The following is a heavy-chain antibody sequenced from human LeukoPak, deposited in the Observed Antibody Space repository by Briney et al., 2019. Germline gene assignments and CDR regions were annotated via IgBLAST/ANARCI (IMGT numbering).Heavy chain of an antibody. J-gene: IGHJ4*02. D-gene: IGHD1-26*01. CDR3: ARGLRPRPPNLTVGATAFDY. Sequence: GSLRLSCAASGFTFSSYAMSWVRQPPGKGLEWIGEINHSGSTNYNPSLKSRVTISVDTSKNQFSPKLSSVTAADTAVYYCARGLRPRPPNLTVGATAFDYWGQGTLVTVSS. CDR1: GFTFSSYA. CDR2: INHSGST. V-gene: IGHV4-34*01.